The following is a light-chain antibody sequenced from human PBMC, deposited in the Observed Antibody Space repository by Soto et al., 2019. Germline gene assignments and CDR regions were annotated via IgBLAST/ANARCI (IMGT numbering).Light chain of an antibody. V-gene: IGKV1-5*03. Sequence: DIQMTQSPSTLSGSVGDRVTITCRASQTISSWLAWYQQKPGKAPNLLIYKASTLESGVPSRFSGSGSGTEFTLTISSVQPGDFATYYCQQYKSYPLTFGGGTKVDIK. CDR2: KAS. CDR3: QQYKSYPLT. CDR1: QTISSW. J-gene: IGKJ4*01.